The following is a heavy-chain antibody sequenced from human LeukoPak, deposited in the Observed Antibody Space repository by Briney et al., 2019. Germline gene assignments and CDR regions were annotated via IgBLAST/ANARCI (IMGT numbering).Heavy chain of an antibody. CDR3: AKDKYTSGNNWFDP. V-gene: IGHV3-30-3*01. Sequence: PGRSLRLSCAASGFTFSDYAMHWVRQAPGKGLEWVAVISYDESNKYYADSVKGRFTISRDNSKNTLYLQMNSLRVEDTAVYYCAKDKYTSGNNWFDPWGQGTLVTVSP. J-gene: IGHJ5*02. CDR1: GFTFSDYA. CDR2: ISYDESNK. D-gene: IGHD6-25*01.